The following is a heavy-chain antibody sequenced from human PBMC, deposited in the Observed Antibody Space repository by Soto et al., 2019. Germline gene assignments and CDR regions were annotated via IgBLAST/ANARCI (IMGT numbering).Heavy chain of an antibody. V-gene: IGHV1-18*01. CDR3: ARDGITTGFGGGWVDY. Sequence: ASVKVSCKASGYTFISYGISWVRQAPGQGLEWMGWISAYNGNTNYAQELQGRVTMTTDTSTTTAYMELRSLRSDDTAVYYCARDGITTGFGGGWVDYWGQGTLVTVPS. CDR1: GYTFISYG. D-gene: IGHD3-22*01. J-gene: IGHJ4*02. CDR2: ISAYNGNT.